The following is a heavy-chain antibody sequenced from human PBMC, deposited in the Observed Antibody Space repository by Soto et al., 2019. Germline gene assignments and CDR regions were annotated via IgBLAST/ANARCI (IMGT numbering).Heavy chain of an antibody. V-gene: IGHV3-74*03. Sequence: GGTLRLSCAASGFTFVDYWMHWVRQPPGKGPEWVSRMTGGGRTIQYADSVKGRFTASRDNAKSTLYLQMNSLRADDTAVYYCATAEVDYWGPGTLVTVSS. CDR3: ATAEVDY. CDR2: MTGGGRTI. CDR1: GFTFVDYW. J-gene: IGHJ4*02.